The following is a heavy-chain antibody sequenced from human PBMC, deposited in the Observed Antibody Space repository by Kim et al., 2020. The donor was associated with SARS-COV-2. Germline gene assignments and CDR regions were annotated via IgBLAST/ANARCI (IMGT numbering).Heavy chain of an antibody. CDR2: IYSGGST. D-gene: IGHD1-26*01. CDR1: GFNVGYNY. Sequence: GGSLRLSCAASGFNVGYNYMTWVRQAPGKGLEWVARIYSGGSTNFADSVKGRFTLSRDNSMNTLYLQINNLRTDDTAVYFCGTSPPVGFWGQGTLVTVSS. CDR3: GTSPPVGF. J-gene: IGHJ4*02. V-gene: IGHV3-53*01.